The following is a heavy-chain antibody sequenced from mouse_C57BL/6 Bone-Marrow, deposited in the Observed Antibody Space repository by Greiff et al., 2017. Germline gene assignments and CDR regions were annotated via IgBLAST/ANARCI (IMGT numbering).Heavy chain of an antibody. CDR1: GYSITSGYY. CDR2: ISYDGSN. CDR3: ARENIVTPFAY. D-gene: IGHD2-12*01. V-gene: IGHV3-6*01. J-gene: IGHJ3*01. Sequence: VQLKESGPGLVKPSQSLSLTCSVTGYSITSGYYWNWIRQFPGNKLEWMGYISYDGSNNYNPSLKNRISITRDTSKNQFFLKLNSVTTEDTATYYCARENIVTPFAYWGQGTLVTVSA.